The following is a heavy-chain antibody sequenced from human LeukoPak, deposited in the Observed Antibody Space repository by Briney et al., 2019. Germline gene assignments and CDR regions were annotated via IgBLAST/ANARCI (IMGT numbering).Heavy chain of an antibody. CDR3: VRDGLGSLSPPTDPYRDY. Sequence: ASVKVSCKASVYTFSNYYMNWVRQTPGQGLEWMGWINPKSGGTNYAQKFQGRVTMTSDTSTSTAYLEVSRLRGDDTAMYYCVRDGLGSLSPPTDPYRDYWGQGTLVTVSS. J-gene: IGHJ4*02. CDR2: INPKSGGT. V-gene: IGHV1-2*02. CDR1: VYTFSNYY. D-gene: IGHD1-1*01.